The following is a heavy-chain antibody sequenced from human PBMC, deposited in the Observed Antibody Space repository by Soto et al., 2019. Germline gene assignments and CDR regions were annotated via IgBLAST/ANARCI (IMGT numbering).Heavy chain of an antibody. CDR2: IKIKANSYTT. CDR1: GFTFSAHY. J-gene: IGHJ4*02. V-gene: IGHV3-72*01. CDR3: ARVSLVGPSGGRYFDY. D-gene: IGHD1-26*01. Sequence: EVQLVESGGGLVQPGGSLRLSCAASGFTFSAHYMDWVRQAPGKGLEWVGRIKIKANSYTTEYAASVEGRFTTSREDSQNSLYLQMDSLKTEDTAVYYCARVSLVGPSGGRYFDYWGQGSQVAVSS.